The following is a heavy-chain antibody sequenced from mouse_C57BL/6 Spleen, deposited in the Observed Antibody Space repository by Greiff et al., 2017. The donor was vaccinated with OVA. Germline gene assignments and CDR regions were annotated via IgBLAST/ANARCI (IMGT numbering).Heavy chain of an antibody. J-gene: IGHJ2*01. D-gene: IGHD4-1*01. CDR3: ARGGNWDFDY. CDR2: IYPGDGDT. V-gene: IGHV1-80*01. Sequence: QVHVKQSGAELVKPGASVKISCKASGYAFSSYWMNWVKQRPGKGLEWIGQIYPGDGDTNYNGKFKGKATLTADKSSSTAYMQLSSLTSEDSAVYFCARGGNWDFDYWGQGTTLTVSS. CDR1: GYAFSSYW.